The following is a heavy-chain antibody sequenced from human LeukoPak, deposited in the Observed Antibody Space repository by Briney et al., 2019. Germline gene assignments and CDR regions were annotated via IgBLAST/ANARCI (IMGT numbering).Heavy chain of an antibody. Sequence: PGGSLRLSCAASGFTFSSYSMTWVRQAPGKGLEWVSSISNSGSSIYYADSVKGRFTISRDNAKNSLYLQMNSLRAEDTAVYYCARRTDSSGYLKFDYWGQGTLVTVSS. CDR1: GFTFSSYS. CDR2: ISNSGSSI. CDR3: ARRTDSSGYLKFDY. J-gene: IGHJ4*02. V-gene: IGHV3-21*01. D-gene: IGHD3-22*01.